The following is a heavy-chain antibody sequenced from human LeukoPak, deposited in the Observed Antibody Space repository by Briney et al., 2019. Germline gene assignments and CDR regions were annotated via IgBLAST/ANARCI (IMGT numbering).Heavy chain of an antibody. CDR2: IYHSGTT. CDR3: AGFAANWFDP. V-gene: IGHV4-34*01. J-gene: IGHJ5*02. CDR1: GGSFSRHF. Sequence: PSETLSLTCAVNGGSFSRHFWNWIRQPPGKGLEWIGEIYHSGTTNYNPSLKSRVTISVDTSKNQFSLKLSSVTAADTAVYYCAGFAANWFDPWGREPWSPSPQ. D-gene: IGHD6-13*01.